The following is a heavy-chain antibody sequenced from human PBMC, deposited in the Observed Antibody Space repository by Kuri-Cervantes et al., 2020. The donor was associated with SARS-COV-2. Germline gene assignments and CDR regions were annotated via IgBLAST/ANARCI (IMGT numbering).Heavy chain of an antibody. Sequence: GESLKISCAASGFTFSSYEMNWVRQAPGKGLEWVSYISSSGSTIYYADSVKGRFTISRDNAKNSLYLQMNSLRAGDTAVYYCAPRGEGSGFDYWGQGTLVTVSS. V-gene: IGHV3-48*03. CDR1: GFTFSSYE. J-gene: IGHJ4*02. CDR3: APRGEGSGFDY. CDR2: ISSSGSTI. D-gene: IGHD3-16*01.